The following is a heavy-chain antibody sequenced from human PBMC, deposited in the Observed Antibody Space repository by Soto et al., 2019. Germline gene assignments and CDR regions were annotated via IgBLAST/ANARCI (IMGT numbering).Heavy chain of an antibody. V-gene: IGHV4-61*01. D-gene: IGHD2-2*01. Sequence: SETLSLTCTVSGDSVSSGSYYWSWIRQPPGKGLEWIAYIHHSGTTNYNPSLKSRVTISVDTSKNQFSLKLTSVTAADTAMFYCARGGGYCGTTSCYTYFFASWGQGALVTVSS. J-gene: IGHJ4*02. CDR1: GDSVSSGSYY. CDR3: ARGGGYCGTTSCYTYFFAS. CDR2: IHHSGTT.